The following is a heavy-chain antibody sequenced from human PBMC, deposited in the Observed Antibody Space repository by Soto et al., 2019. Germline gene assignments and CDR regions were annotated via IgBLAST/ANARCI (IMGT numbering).Heavy chain of an antibody. J-gene: IGHJ4*02. Sequence: QVQLVASGGGVVQPGRSLRLSCAASGFTFSSYGMHWVRQAPGKGLEWVAVISYDGSNKYYADSVKGRFTISRDNSKNTLYLQMNSLRAEDTAVYYCAKHGGYNSEGVLDYWGQGTLVTVSS. CDR2: ISYDGSNK. V-gene: IGHV3-30*18. CDR1: GFTFSSYG. D-gene: IGHD5-12*01. CDR3: AKHGGYNSEGVLDY.